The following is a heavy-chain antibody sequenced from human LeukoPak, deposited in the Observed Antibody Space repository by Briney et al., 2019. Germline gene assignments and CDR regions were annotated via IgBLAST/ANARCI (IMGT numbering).Heavy chain of an antibody. CDR3: ARGPHYGDYPAFDI. J-gene: IGHJ3*02. CDR2: LHTTGST. V-gene: IGHV4-4*07. Sequence: PSETLSLTCTVSGDSISSYYWSWIRQPAGKGLEWIGRLHTTGSTDYNPSLKSRVTISVDTSKNHFSLRVTSVTAADTAVYYCARGPHYGDYPAFDIWGQGTMVTVSS. D-gene: IGHD4-17*01. CDR1: GDSISSYY.